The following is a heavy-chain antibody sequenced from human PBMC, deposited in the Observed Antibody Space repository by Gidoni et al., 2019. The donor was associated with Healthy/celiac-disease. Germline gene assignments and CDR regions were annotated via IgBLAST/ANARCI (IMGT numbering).Heavy chain of an antibody. CDR3: ARESGVDSSSIDY. D-gene: IGHD6-13*01. J-gene: IGHJ4*02. CDR2: IYHSGST. Sequence: QVQLPESGPGLVKPSETLSLTCAVSGYSISSGYYWGWIRQPPGKGLEWIGSIYHSGSTYYNPSLKSRVTISVDTSKNQFSLKLSSVTAADTAVYYCARESGVDSSSIDYWGQGTLVTVSS. CDR1: GYSISSGYY. V-gene: IGHV4-38-2*02.